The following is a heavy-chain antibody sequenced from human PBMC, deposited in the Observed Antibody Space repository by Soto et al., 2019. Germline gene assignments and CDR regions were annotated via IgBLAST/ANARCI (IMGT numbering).Heavy chain of an antibody. D-gene: IGHD2-2*01. J-gene: IGHJ4*02. Sequence: PGGSLRLSCAASGFTFSSYAMHWVRQAPGKGLEYVSAISSNGGSTYYANSVKGRFTISRDNSKNTLYLQMGSLRAEDMAVYYCARSPLLGYCSSTSCFLFDYWGQGT. CDR3: ARSPLLGYCSSTSCFLFDY. CDR2: ISSNGGST. CDR1: GFTFSSYA. V-gene: IGHV3-64*01.